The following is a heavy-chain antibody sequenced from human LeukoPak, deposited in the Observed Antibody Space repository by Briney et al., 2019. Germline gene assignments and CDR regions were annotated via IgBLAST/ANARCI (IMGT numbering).Heavy chain of an antibody. CDR1: GFTFRDYY. CDR2: ISSNGGST. CDR3: ARDYSRSSGWYFFDY. V-gene: IGHV3-64*01. J-gene: IGHJ4*02. Sequence: GGSLRLSCAASGFTFRDYYMSWIRQAPGKGLEYVSAISSNGGSTYYANSVKGRFTISRDNSKNTLYLQMGSLRAEDMAVYYCARDYSRSSGWYFFDYWGQGTLVTVSS. D-gene: IGHD6-19*01.